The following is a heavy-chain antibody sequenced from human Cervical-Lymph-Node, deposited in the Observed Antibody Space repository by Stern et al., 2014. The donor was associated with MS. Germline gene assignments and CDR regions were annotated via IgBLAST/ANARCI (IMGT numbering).Heavy chain of an antibody. Sequence: EVQLVESGGGLLQPGGSLRLSCAAPGFTVSNNYMSWVRQAPGKGLEWGSLIYTGDSTYYAGSVKGRFTISRDSSKNKLFLQMNSLRAEDTAVYYCARAIFGVNTAAMAPDAFDTWGQGTMVTVSS. D-gene: IGHD3-3*01. V-gene: IGHV3-53*01. J-gene: IGHJ3*02. CDR3: ARAIFGVNTAAMAPDAFDT. CDR2: IYTGDST. CDR1: GFTVSNNY.